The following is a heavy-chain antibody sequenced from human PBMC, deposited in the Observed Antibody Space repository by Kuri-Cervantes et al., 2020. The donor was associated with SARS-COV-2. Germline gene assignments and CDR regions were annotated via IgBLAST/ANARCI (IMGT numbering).Heavy chain of an antibody. J-gene: IGHJ4*02. Sequence: GASQKISCAASEFSFRTYAMSWVRQAPGKGLEWVGSIKSKTDGGTTDYAAPVKGRFTISRDDPKNTLYLQMNSLKTEDTAVYYCTTAGLVGNMYYFDYWGQGTLVTVS. CDR1: EFSFRTYA. CDR2: IKSKTDGGTT. D-gene: IGHD2-15*01. V-gene: IGHV3-15*01. CDR3: TTAGLVGNMYYFDY.